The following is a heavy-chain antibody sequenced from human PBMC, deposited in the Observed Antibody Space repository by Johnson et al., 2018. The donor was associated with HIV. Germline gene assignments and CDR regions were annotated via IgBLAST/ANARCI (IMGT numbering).Heavy chain of an antibody. V-gene: IGHV3-64*07. CDR2: ISKHGDST. D-gene: IGHD3-22*01. CDR1: GFTFITYA. CDR3: AIPYYYDSGVYH. J-gene: IGHJ3*01. Sequence: VQVVESGGGLVQPGGSLRPSCAASGFTFITYAMHWVRQSPGKGLEYVSAISKHGDSTYYADSVRGRFTISRDNSNNTLFIHMGSLRVEDMAVYYCAIPYYYDSGVYHWGQGTMVTVSA.